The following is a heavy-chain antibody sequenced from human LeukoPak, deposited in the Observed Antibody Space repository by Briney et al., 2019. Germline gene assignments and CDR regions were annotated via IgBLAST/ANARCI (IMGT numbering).Heavy chain of an antibody. J-gene: IGHJ6*02. D-gene: IGHD6-6*01. CDR1: GFTFSTSV. Sequence: GGSLRLSCVASGFTFSTSVMHWVRQAPGQGLEWVAGISIAGNGKYHADSVRGRFNISRDNSKNTLYLQMNSLRAEDTAVYYCAKGGVGSSPYYYYGMDVWGQGTTVTVSS. CDR3: AKGGVGSSPYYYYGMDV. CDR2: ISIAGNGK. V-gene: IGHV3-30*04.